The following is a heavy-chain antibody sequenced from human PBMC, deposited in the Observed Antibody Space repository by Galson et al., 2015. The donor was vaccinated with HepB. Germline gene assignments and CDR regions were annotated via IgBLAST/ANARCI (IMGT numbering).Heavy chain of an antibody. CDR3: ARTLRRGMGAFDI. V-gene: IGHV2-70*11. CDR2: IGWDDDK. Sequence: PALVKPTQTRTLTCTFSGFSLSTSGMCVSWIRQPPGKALEWLARIGWDDDKYYSTSLKTRLTISKDTSKNQVVLTMTNMDPVDTATYYCARTLRRGMGAFDIWGQGTMVTVSS. J-gene: IGHJ3*02. CDR1: GFSLSTSGMC. D-gene: IGHD6-13*01.